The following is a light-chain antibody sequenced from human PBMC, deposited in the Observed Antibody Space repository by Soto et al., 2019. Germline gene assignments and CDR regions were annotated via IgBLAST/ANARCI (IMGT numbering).Light chain of an antibody. CDR2: EVS. Sequence: QSVLTQPASVSGSPGQSITISCTGTSSDTAGYNYVSWYQQHPGKAPKLMIYEVSNRPSGVSNRFSGSQSGNTASLTISGLKDEDEAKYYCSSYTTRNTPLYVFGTGTKLTVL. CDR1: SSDTAGYNY. CDR3: SSYTTRNTPLYV. J-gene: IGLJ1*01. V-gene: IGLV2-14*01.